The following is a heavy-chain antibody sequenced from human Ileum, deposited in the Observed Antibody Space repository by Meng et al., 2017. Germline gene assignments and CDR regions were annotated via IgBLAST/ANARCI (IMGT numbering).Heavy chain of an antibody. CDR2: IFQSGRT. V-gene: IGHV4-4*02. D-gene: IGHD3-22*01. Sequence: QGPRKESGPTLVKPSGTLSLPCAVSGTWCIWVRQTQGKGLEWIGDIFQSGRTNYNPSLKSRVTISIDKSKSQISLQLSAVTAADTAVYSCATSNDRDVYYLGYWGQGTLVTVSS. J-gene: IGHJ4*02. CDR3: ATSNDRDVYYLGY. CDR1: GTW.